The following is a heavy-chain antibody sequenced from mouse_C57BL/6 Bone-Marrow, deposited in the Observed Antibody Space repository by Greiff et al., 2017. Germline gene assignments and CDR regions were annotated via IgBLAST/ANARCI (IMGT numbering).Heavy chain of an antibody. J-gene: IGHJ2*01. V-gene: IGHV1-64*01. CDR1: GYTFTSYW. Sequence: QVQLQQPGAELVKPGASVKLSCKASGYTFTSYWMHWVKQRPGQGLEWIGMIHPNSGSTNYNEKFKSKATLTVDKSSSTAYMQLSSLTSEDSAVYYCARGYVYDGGYFDYWGQGTTLTVSS. CDR3: ARGYVYDGGYFDY. D-gene: IGHD2-2*01. CDR2: IHPNSGST.